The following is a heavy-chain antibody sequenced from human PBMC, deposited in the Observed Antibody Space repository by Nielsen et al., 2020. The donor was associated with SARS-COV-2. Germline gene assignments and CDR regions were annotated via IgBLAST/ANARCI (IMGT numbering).Heavy chain of an antibody. CDR2: ISYDGSNK. V-gene: IGHV3-30-3*01. D-gene: IGHD4-11*01. Sequence: GGSLRPSCAASGFTFSSYAMHWVRQAPGKGLEWVAVISYDGSNKYYADSVKGRFTISRDNSKNTLYLQMNSLRAEDTAVYYCAREVGLHGLDYWGQGTLVTVSS. J-gene: IGHJ4*02. CDR3: AREVGLHGLDY. CDR1: GFTFSSYA.